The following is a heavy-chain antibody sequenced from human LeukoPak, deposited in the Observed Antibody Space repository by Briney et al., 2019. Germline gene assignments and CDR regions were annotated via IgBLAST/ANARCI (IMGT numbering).Heavy chain of an antibody. V-gene: IGHV3-11*01. CDR3: ARDFGWGGALDI. CDR1: GFTFSDYY. D-gene: IGHD6-19*01. Sequence: PGGSLRLSCAASGFTFSDYYMSWIRRAPGKGLEGVSYISSSGSTIYYADSVKGRFTISRDNAKNSLSLQMDSLRADDTAVYYCARDFGWGGALDIWGQGTMVAVSS. CDR2: ISSSGSTI. J-gene: IGHJ3*02.